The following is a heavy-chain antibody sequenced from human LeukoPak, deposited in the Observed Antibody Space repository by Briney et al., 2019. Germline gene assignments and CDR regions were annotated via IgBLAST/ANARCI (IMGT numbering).Heavy chain of an antibody. Sequence: PGGSLRLSCAASGFTFSRHWMHWVRQAPGKGLVWVSRIKGDQNTTNYADSVKGRFTISRDNAKNTLYLQMNSLRAEDTAVYYCAREYNYDLDVWGKGTTVTVSS. J-gene: IGHJ6*04. CDR3: AREYNYDLDV. CDR2: IKGDQNTT. V-gene: IGHV3-74*01. CDR1: GFTFSRHW.